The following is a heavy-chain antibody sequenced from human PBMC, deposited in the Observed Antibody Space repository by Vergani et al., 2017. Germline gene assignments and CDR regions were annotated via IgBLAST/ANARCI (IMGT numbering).Heavy chain of an antibody. J-gene: IGHJ4*02. D-gene: IGHD2-2*01. CDR1: GYTFTDYF. V-gene: IGHV1-2*02. CDR3: ARVGTSSNRDYFDY. Sequence: QVQLVQSGAEVKKPGASVKVSCKASGYTFTDYFMHWVRQAPGQGLEWMGWINPNSGGTNYAQKFQGRATMTRDTSISTAYMELSNLRSDDTGVYYCARVGTSSNRDYFDYWGEGTLVTVCS. CDR2: INPNSGGT.